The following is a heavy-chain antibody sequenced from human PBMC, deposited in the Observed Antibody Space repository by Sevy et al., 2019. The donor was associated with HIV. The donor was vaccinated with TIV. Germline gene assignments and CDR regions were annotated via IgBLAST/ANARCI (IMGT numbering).Heavy chain of an antibody. Sequence: GGSLRLSCVASGFTLNNYWMHGVRQAPGKGLEWVANINQDGGVTYYVDSVRGRFTISRDNGRNLVFLQMNSLRVDDTALYFCVRAIAKDGSFWGQGTLVTVSS. D-gene: IGHD6-13*01. CDR3: VRAIAKDGSF. V-gene: IGHV3-7*01. CDR1: GFTLNNYW. CDR2: INQDGGVT. J-gene: IGHJ4*02.